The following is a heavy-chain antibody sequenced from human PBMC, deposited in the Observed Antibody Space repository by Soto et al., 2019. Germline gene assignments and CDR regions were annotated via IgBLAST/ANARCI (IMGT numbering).Heavy chain of an antibody. Sequence: QVQLVQSGAEVKKPGASVKVSCKASGYTFIEYGISWVRQAPGQGLEWMGWISVDNGSTNYAQKFRDRVVMTIDRSTTTAYMEMSRLRSDDTAVYYCARDGYGALPIDSWGQGTLVTVSS. CDR3: ARDGYGALPIDS. CDR1: GYTFIEYG. D-gene: IGHD4-17*01. V-gene: IGHV1-18*01. CDR2: ISVDNGST. J-gene: IGHJ4*02.